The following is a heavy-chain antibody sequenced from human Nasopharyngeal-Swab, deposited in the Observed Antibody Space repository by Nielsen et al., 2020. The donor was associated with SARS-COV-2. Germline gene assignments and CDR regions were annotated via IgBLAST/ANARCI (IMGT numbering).Heavy chain of an antibody. J-gene: IGHJ3*02. V-gene: IGHV3-13*05. CDR1: GFTFSSYD. D-gene: IGHD6-19*01. Sequence: GEALDTSWAVSGFTFSSYDMQWARQATGKGLEWVSAIGTAGDPYYPGSVKGRFTISRENAKNSLYLQMNSLRAGDTAVYYCARARSVAGTGDDAFDIWGQGTMVTVSS. CDR2: IGTAGDP. CDR3: ARARSVAGTGDDAFDI.